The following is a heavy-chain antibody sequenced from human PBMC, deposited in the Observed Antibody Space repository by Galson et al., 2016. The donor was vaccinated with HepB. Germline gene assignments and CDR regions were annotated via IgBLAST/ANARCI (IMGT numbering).Heavy chain of an antibody. D-gene: IGHD2-15*01. CDR1: GGSFSGYY. J-gene: IGHJ2*01. CDR2: IFYSGTT. CDR3: ARGWSEPTWYFDL. V-gene: IGHV4-34*01. Sequence: SETLSLTCAVYGGSFSGYYWTWIRQPPGKGLEWIGSIFYSGTTFYNPSLKGRVTLSVDTSKNQFSLKLSSVTAADSAVYYCARGWSEPTWYFDLWGRGTLLVVSS.